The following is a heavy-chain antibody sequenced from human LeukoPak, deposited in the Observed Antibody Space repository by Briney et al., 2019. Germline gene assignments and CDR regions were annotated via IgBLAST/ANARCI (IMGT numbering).Heavy chain of an antibody. CDR2: ISGSGGST. J-gene: IGHJ6*03. D-gene: IGHD2-2*01. V-gene: IGHV3-23*01. Sequence: SGGSLRLSCAASGFTFSSYAMSWVRQAPGKGLEWVSAISGSGGSTYYADSVKGRFTISRDNSKNTLYLQMNSLRAEDTAVYYCAKAEYQLLDYYYYYMDVWGKGTTVTVSS. CDR1: GFTFSSYA. CDR3: AKAEYQLLDYYYYYMDV.